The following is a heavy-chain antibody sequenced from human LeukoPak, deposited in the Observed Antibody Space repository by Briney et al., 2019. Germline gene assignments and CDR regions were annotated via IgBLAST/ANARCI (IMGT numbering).Heavy chain of an antibody. CDR3: ARKLYCSGGSCYDY. Sequence: SETLSLTCAVYGGSFSGYYWSWIRQPPGKGLEWIGFIYYSGGTTYNPSLKSRVTISVDTSKNQFSLKLSSVTAADTAMYYCARKLYCSGGSCYDYWGQGTLVTVSS. CDR2: IYYSGGT. J-gene: IGHJ4*02. V-gene: IGHV4-59*01. CDR1: GGSFSGYY. D-gene: IGHD2-15*01.